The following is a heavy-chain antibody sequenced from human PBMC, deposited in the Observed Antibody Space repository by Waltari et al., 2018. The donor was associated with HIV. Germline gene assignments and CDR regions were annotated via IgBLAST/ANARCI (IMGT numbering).Heavy chain of an antibody. CDR2: IGTAGDT. Sequence: EVQLVESGGGLVQPGGSLSLSCAASGFTVSSYDMNWVRQATGKGLEWVSAIGTAGDTYYPGSVKGRFTISRENAKNSLYLQMNSLRAGDTAVYYCARVDYHGGVDYWGQGTLVTVSS. CDR3: ARVDYHGGVDY. CDR1: GFTVSSYD. V-gene: IGHV3-13*01. D-gene: IGHD3-16*01. J-gene: IGHJ4*02.